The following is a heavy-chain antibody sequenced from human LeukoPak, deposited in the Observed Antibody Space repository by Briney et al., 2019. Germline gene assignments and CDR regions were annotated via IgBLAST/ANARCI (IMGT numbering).Heavy chain of an antibody. CDR2: IIPIFGTA. D-gene: IGHD3-10*01. Sequence: SVKVSCKASGGTFSSYAISWVRQAPGQGLEWMGGIIPIFGTANYAQKFQGRVTMTRDTSTSTVYMELSSLRSEDTAVYYCARNVALLWFGELLPPPHFDYWGRGTLVTVSS. CDR1: GGTFSSYA. J-gene: IGHJ4*02. V-gene: IGHV1-69*05. CDR3: ARNVALLWFGELLPPPHFDY.